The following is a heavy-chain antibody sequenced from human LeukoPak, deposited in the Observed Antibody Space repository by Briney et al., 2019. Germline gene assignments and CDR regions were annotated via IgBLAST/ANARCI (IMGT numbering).Heavy chain of an antibody. V-gene: IGHV1-46*01. D-gene: IGHD5-18*01. CDR2: INPSGGTT. Sequence: ASVKVSCKASGYTFTSYMHWVRQAPGQGLEWMGIINPSGGTTSYAQKFQGRVTMTRDTSTSTVYMELSSLRSEDTAVYYCARRGTWIQLFDIWGQGTMVTVSS. CDR3: ARRGTWIQLFDI. CDR1: GYTFTSY. J-gene: IGHJ3*02.